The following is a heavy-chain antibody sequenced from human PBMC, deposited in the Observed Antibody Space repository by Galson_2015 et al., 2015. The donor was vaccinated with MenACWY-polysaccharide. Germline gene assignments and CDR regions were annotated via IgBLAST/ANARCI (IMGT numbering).Heavy chain of an antibody. Sequence: ETLSLTCSLSGGSVKNSYWSWFRQPPGKGLEWIGYIFYTGSTTYNPSLKSRATISIDASESHFSLNLTSVTAADTAVYYCARGRALTDYWGQGTLVTVSS. V-gene: IGHV4-59*02. CDR1: GGSVKNSY. CDR2: IFYTGST. J-gene: IGHJ4*02. CDR3: ARGRALTDY.